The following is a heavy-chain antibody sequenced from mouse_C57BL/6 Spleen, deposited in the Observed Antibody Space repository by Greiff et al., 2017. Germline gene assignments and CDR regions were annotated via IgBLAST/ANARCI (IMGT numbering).Heavy chain of an antibody. D-gene: IGHD1-1*01. CDR1: GYTFTSYW. Sequence: QVQLQQSGAELAKPGASVKLSCKASGYTFTSYWMHWVKQRPGQGLAWIGYLNPSSGYTKYNQKFKDKATLTADKSSSTAYMQLSSLTYEDSAVYYCARGSYYYGSSYDGYYFDYWGQGTTLTVSS. CDR3: ARGSYYYGSSYDGYYFDY. J-gene: IGHJ2*01. CDR2: LNPSSGYT. V-gene: IGHV1-7*01.